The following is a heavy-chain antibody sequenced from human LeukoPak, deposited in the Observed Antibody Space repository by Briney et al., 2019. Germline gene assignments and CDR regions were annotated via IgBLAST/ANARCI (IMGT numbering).Heavy chain of an antibody. CDR3: ARDRALGSGRYYFDY. D-gene: IGHD2-15*01. CDR2: IDYSGST. V-gene: IGHV4-59*01. CDR1: GGSISGYY. J-gene: IGHJ4*02. Sequence: SETLSLTCTVSGGSISGYYWTWIRQPPGKGLEWVGYIDYSGSTNYNPSLKSRVTISVDTSKNQFSLKLSSVTAADTAVYYCARDRALGSGRYYFDYWGQGTLVTVSS.